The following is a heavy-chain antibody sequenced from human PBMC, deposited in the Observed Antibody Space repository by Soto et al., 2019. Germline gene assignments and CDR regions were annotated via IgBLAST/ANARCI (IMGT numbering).Heavy chain of an antibody. CDR3: ARGPSADKVDY. Sequence: QVQLQESGPGLVKPSQTLSLTCTVSGGSINRGGYFWSWIRQTPGKGLEWIGHIYNSGTTYTNPSLNSRPTIAGDTSPNQFSLNLRSVTAADTAIYYCARGPSADKVDYWGQGTLVTVSS. D-gene: IGHD3-3*01. J-gene: IGHJ4*02. CDR1: GGSINRGGYF. CDR2: IYNSGTT. V-gene: IGHV4-30-4*01.